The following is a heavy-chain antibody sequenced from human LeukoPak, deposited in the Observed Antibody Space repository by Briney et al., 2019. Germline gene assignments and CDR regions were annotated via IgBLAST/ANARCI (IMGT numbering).Heavy chain of an antibody. D-gene: IGHD3-9*01. J-gene: IGHJ6*03. CDR3: AKDLGTYDDDLTGYVHYYFYMDV. CDR2: ISASGALI. V-gene: IGHV3-23*01. CDR1: GFTFNDYV. Sequence: GGSLRLSCAASGFTFNDYVMSWVRQAPGKGLEWVSSISASGALIYYTDSVEGRFTISRDNSKNTVYLQMSSLRAEDAAVYYCAKDLGTYDDDLTGYVHYYFYMDVWGKGTTVTISS.